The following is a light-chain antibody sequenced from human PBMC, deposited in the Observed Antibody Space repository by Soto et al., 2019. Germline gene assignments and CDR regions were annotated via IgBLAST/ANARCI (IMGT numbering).Light chain of an antibody. V-gene: IGLV2-14*01. CDR2: EVS. CDR3: SSYTSISTLYV. CDR1: NSDVGGYNY. J-gene: IGLJ1*01. Sequence: QSALTQPASVSGSPGQSITISCTGTNSDVGGYNYVSWYQQHPGKPPELMIYEVSHRPSGVSSRFSGSKSDNTASLTISGLQAEDEADYYCSSYTSISTLYVFGTGTKVTVL.